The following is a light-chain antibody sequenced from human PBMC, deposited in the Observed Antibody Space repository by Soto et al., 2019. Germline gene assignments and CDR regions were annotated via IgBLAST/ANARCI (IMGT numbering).Light chain of an antibody. CDR3: TSFTRSITFV. CDR2: DVS. Sequence: QSALTQPASVSGSPGQSITISCTGTSSDIGAQNYVSWYQQHPGKAPKLIIYDVSDRPSGVSDRFSGSKSGNTASLTISGLQAEDEADYYCTSFTRSITFVFGTGTKLTVL. V-gene: IGLV2-14*03. J-gene: IGLJ1*01. CDR1: SSDIGAQNY.